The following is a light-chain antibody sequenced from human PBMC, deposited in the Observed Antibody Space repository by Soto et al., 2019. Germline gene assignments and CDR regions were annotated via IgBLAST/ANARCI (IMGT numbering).Light chain of an antibody. Sequence: QSALTQPPSASGSPGQSVTISCTGTSSDVGAYNYVSWYQQHPGKAPKLMIYEVTNRPSGVPDRFSASKSGNTASLTVSGLQAEDEAEYFCSSYAGFNNFVFGTGTKLTVL. CDR3: SSYAGFNNFV. CDR2: EVT. J-gene: IGLJ1*01. V-gene: IGLV2-8*01. CDR1: SSDVGAYNY.